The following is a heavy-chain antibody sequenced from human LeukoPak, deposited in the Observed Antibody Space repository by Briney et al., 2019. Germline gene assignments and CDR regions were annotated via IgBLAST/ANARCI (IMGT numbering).Heavy chain of an antibody. V-gene: IGHV4-30-4*01. CDR2: IYYSGST. D-gene: IGHD3-3*01. J-gene: IGHJ6*02. Sequence: PSETLSLTCAVYGGSFSGYYWSWIRQPPGKGLEWIGYIYYSGSTYYNPSLKSRVTISVDTSKNQFSLKLSSVTAADTAVYYCARDHMYYDFWSGYYKGHYYGMDVWGQGTTVTVSS. CDR1: GGSFSGYY. CDR3: ARDHMYYDFWSGYYKGHYYGMDV.